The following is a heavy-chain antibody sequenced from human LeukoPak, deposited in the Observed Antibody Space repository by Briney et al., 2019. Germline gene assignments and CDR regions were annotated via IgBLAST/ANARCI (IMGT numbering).Heavy chain of an antibody. CDR1: GFTFNRNS. CDR2: ITSSSTTI. CDR3: AKLGYCSSISCYILDY. D-gene: IGHD2-2*02. V-gene: IGHV3-48*01. Sequence: GGSLRLSCAASGFTFNRNSMNWVRQAPGKGLEWVSYITSSSTTIYYADSVKGRFTISRDNAKNSLYLQMNSLRAEDTAVYYCAKLGYCSSISCYILDYWGQGTLVTVSS. J-gene: IGHJ4*02.